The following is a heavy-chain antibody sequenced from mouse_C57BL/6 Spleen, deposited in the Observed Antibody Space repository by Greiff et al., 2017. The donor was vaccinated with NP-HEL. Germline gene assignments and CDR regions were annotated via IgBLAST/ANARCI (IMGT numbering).Heavy chain of an antibody. CDR1: GYAFSSYW. CDR3: ARGDSSGPWFAY. Sequence: VQLQQSGASVKISCKASGYAFSSYWMNWVKQRPGKGLEWIGQIYPGDGDTNYNGKFKGKATLTADKSSSTAYMQLSSLTSEDSAVYFCARGDSSGPWFAYWGQGTLVTVSA. V-gene: IGHV1-80*01. J-gene: IGHJ3*01. CDR2: IYPGDGDT. D-gene: IGHD3-2*02.